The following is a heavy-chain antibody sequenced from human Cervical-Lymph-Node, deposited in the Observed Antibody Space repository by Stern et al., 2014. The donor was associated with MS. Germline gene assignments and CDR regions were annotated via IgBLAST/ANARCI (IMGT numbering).Heavy chain of an antibody. V-gene: IGHV2-5*02. Sequence: QVTLKESGPTLVKPTQTLTLTCTFSGFSLSTSGVGVGWIRQPPGKALEWLALLYWDDDKRYSPSLKSRLTITKDTSKNQVVLTMTNMDPVDTATYYCAHSSPVLHLTGDAFDIWGQGTMVTVSS. CDR1: GFSLSTSGVG. J-gene: IGHJ3*02. CDR3: AHSSPVLHLTGDAFDI. CDR2: LYWDDDK. D-gene: IGHD1-20*01.